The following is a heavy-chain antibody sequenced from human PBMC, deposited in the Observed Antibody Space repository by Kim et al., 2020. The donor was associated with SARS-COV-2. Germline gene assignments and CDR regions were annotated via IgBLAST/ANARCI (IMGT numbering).Heavy chain of an antibody. V-gene: IGHV4-59*08. Sequence: SETLSLTCTVSGGSISSYYWSWIRQPPGKGLEWIGYIYYSGSTNYNPSLKSRVTISVDTSKNQFSLKLSSVTAADTAVYYCARRAVAGHNDYWGQGTLVTVSS. CDR3: ARRAVAGHNDY. CDR2: IYYSGST. J-gene: IGHJ4*02. D-gene: IGHD6-19*01. CDR1: GGSISSYY.